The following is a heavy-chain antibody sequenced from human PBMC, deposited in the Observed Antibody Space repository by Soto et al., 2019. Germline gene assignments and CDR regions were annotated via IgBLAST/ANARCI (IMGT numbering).Heavy chain of an antibody. D-gene: IGHD3-16*01. V-gene: IGHV4-31*03. CDR1: GGSISSGGYY. CDR3: VRIRYQLPSSVLWLDP. Sequence: SETLSLTCTVCGGSISSGGYYWSWIRQHPGKGLEWIGEINHVGGTNYNPSLKSRVTMSVDTSQNQFSLRLISVTAADTAMYFCVRIRYQLPSSVLWLDPWGQGTPVTVSS. CDR2: INHVGGT. J-gene: IGHJ5*02.